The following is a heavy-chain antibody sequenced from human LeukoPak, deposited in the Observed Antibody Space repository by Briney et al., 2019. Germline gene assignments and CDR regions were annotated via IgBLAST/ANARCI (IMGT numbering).Heavy chain of an antibody. J-gene: IGHJ4*02. CDR3: ARRGYSYGNFDY. CDR1: GGSISSSSYY. CDR2: IYYSGST. Sequence: SETLSLTCTVSGGSISSSSYYWGWIRHPPGKGLEWIGSIYYSGSTYYNPSLKSRVTISVDTSKNQFSLKLSSVTAADTAVYYCARRGYSYGNFDYWGQGTLVTVSS. D-gene: IGHD5-18*01. V-gene: IGHV4-39*01.